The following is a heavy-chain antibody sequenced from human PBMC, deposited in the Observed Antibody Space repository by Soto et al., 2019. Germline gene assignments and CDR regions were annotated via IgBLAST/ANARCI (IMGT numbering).Heavy chain of an antibody. CDR3: AISRYSYGMKTDY. CDR1: GVSISSHDW. Sequence: SETLSLTCAVSGVSISSHDWWTWVRQPPGKGLEWIGESHQSGNTNYNPSLKSRVTISVDKSKKQFSLKLSSVTAADTAVYYCAISRYSYGMKTDYWGQGTLVTVSS. J-gene: IGHJ4*02. D-gene: IGHD5-18*01. V-gene: IGHV4-4*02. CDR2: SHQSGNT.